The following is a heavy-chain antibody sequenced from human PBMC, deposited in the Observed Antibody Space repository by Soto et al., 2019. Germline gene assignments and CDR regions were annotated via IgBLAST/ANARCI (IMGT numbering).Heavy chain of an antibody. Sequence: QVQLVQSGADVKTPGASVRVSCKASGYTFTGYYVHWVREAPGQGLEWMGWINPETGATSYAQKFQGRVTLSRDTSINTDYLELSRRRFDDAAVYFCASERYQVISDGMDVWGQGTTVTVSS. CDR3: ASERYQVISDGMDV. J-gene: IGHJ6*02. V-gene: IGHV1-2*02. CDR2: INPETGAT. D-gene: IGHD2-2*01. CDR1: GYTFTGYY.